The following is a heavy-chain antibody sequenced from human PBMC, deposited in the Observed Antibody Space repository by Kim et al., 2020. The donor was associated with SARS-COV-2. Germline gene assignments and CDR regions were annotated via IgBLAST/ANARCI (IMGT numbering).Heavy chain of an antibody. CDR1: GYKFISSW. J-gene: IGHJ5*02. CDR2: FYPGDSET. CDR3: ARQADYYDT. D-gene: IGHD3-10*01. V-gene: IGHV5-51*01. Sequence: GESLKISCQGSGYKFISSWIAWVRQTPAKGLEWIAIFYPGDSETRYSPSFQGRVTISADKSNNTAYLQWSSLKASDSAMYYCARQADYYDTWGQGTLVTVSS.